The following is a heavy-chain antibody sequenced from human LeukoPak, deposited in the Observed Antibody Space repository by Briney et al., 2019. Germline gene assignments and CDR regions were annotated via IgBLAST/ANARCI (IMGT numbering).Heavy chain of an antibody. V-gene: IGHV4-59*01. CDR2: IYYSGST. Sequence: SETLSLTCTGSGGSISSYYWSWIRQPPGKGLEWIGYIYYSGSTNYNPSLKSRVTISVDTYKNQFSLKLSSVTAADTAVYYCASGDCSGGSCYSSYYYMDVWGKGTTVTVSS. CDR3: ASGDCSGGSCYSSYYYMDV. D-gene: IGHD2-15*01. CDR1: GGSISSYY. J-gene: IGHJ6*03.